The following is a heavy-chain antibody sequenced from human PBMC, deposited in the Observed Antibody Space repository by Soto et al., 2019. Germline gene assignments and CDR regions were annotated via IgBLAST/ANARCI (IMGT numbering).Heavy chain of an antibody. Sequence: VASVKVSCKASGYTFTSYGISWVRQAPGQGLECMGWISAYNGNTNYAQKLQGRVTMTTDTSTSTAYMELRSLRSDDTAVYYCARVPYSGSPFDYWGQGTLVTVSS. D-gene: IGHD1-26*01. CDR1: GYTFTSYG. CDR2: ISAYNGNT. J-gene: IGHJ4*02. V-gene: IGHV1-18*01. CDR3: ARVPYSGSPFDY.